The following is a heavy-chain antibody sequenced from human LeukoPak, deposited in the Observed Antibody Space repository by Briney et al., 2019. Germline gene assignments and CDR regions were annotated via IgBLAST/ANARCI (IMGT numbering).Heavy chain of an antibody. J-gene: IGHJ4*02. CDR2: ISYDGSNK. V-gene: IGHV3-30*04. D-gene: IGHD3-22*01. CDR3: ARDRGDYYDSSGYDFAY. Sequence: PGRSLRLSCAASGFTFSSYAMHWVRQAPGKGLEWVAVISYDGSNKYYADPVKGRFTISRDNSKNTLYLQMNSLRAEDTAVYYCARDRGDYYDSSGYDFAYWGQGTLVTVSS. CDR1: GFTFSSYA.